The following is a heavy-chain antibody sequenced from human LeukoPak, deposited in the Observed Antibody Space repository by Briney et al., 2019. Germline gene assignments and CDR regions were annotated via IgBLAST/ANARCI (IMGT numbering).Heavy chain of an antibody. CDR1: GGTFSSYA. V-gene: IGHV1-69*13. CDR3: ARVTGTTYYFDY. CDR2: IIPIFGTA. D-gene: IGHD1-7*01. J-gene: IGHJ4*02. Sequence: ASVKVSCKASGGTFSSYAISWVRQAPGQGLEWMGGIIPIFGTANYAQKFQGRVTITADESTSTAYMELSSLRSEDTAVYYCARVTGTTYYFDYWGQGTLVTVSS.